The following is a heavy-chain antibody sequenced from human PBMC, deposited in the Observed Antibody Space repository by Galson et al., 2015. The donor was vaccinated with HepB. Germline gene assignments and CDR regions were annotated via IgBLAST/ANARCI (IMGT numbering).Heavy chain of an antibody. V-gene: IGHV1-3*01. CDR1: GYTFTRYA. Sequence: SVKVSCKASGYTFTRYAMHWVRQAPGQRLEWMGWINAGNGNTKYSQKFQGRVTITRDTSASTAYMELSSLRSEDTAVYYCARKGKWISVAGSSHDAFDIWGQGTMVTVSS. CDR3: ARKGKWISVAGSSHDAFDI. J-gene: IGHJ3*02. CDR2: INAGNGNT. D-gene: IGHD6-19*01.